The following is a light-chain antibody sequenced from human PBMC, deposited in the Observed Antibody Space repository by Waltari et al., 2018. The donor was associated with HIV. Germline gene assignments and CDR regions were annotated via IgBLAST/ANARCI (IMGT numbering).Light chain of an antibody. Sequence: QSALTQPASVSGSPGQSITISCTGTSSGVGSYNLVSWYQQHPGKAPKFMIYEGTKRPSGVSNRFSGSKSGNTASLTISGLQAEDEADYHCCSYAGNNTLVFGGGTKLTVL. V-gene: IGLV2-23*01. CDR1: SSGVGSYNL. J-gene: IGLJ3*02. CDR3: CSYAGNNTLV. CDR2: EGT.